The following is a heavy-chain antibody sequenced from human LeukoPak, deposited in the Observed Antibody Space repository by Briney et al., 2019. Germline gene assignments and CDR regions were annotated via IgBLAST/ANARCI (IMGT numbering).Heavy chain of an antibody. V-gene: IGHV4-59*01. D-gene: IGHD1-26*01. CDR2: IYYSGST. CDR3: ARETELNDAFDI. J-gene: IGHJ3*02. CDR1: GVSISSYY. Sequence: ETLSLTWTVAGVSISSYYWSWIRQPPGKGLEWIGYIYYSGSTNYTPSLKSRVTISVDTSKNQFSLKLSSVTAADTAVYYCARETELNDAFDIWGQGTMVTVSS.